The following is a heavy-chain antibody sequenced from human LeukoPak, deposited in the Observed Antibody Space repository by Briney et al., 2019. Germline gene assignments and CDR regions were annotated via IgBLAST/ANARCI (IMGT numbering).Heavy chain of an antibody. J-gene: IGHJ3*02. V-gene: IGHV3-30*02. CDR3: ARQPEGGNYIGTFDI. D-gene: IGHD1-26*01. CDR2: IRYDGSNK. CDR1: GFTFSSYG. Sequence: PGGSLRLSYAASGFTFSSYGMHWVRQAPGKGLEWVAFIRYDGSNKYYADSVKGRFTISRDNSKNTLYLQMNSLRAEDTAVYYCARQPEGGNYIGTFDIWGQGTMVTVSS.